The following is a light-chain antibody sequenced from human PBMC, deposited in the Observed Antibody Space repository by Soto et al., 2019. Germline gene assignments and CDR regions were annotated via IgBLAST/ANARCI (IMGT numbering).Light chain of an antibody. CDR1: QSIGKH. CDR3: QQGYSSPAT. CDR2: GAS. J-gene: IGKJ5*01. V-gene: IGKV1-39*01. Sequence: DIQMTQSPSVLSASVGDRVTITCRASQSIGKHLNWYQKKPGKAPKLLIYGASTLQSGVPSRFTGSGSGTDFTLTVNSLQAEDFATYDCQQGYSSPATFGQGTRRAI.